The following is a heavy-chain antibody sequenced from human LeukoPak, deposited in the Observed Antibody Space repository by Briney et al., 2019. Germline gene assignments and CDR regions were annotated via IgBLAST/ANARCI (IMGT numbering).Heavy chain of an antibody. CDR3: AKMTVGRFLEWCDY. CDR1: RFTFSSYA. Sequence: GGSLRLSCAASRFTFSSYAMSWVRQAPGKGLEWVSAISGSGGSTYYADSVKGRFTISRDNSKNTLYLQMNSLRAEDTAVYYCAKMTVGRFLEWCDYWGQGTLVTVSS. D-gene: IGHD3-3*01. V-gene: IGHV3-23*01. CDR2: ISGSGGST. J-gene: IGHJ4*02.